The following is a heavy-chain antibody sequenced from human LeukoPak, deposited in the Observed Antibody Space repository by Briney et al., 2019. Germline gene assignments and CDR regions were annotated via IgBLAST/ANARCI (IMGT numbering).Heavy chain of an antibody. CDR3: ATYKGKVRGVTIYYYYYMDV. CDR1: GGSFSGYY. V-gene: IGHV4-34*01. D-gene: IGHD3-10*01. Sequence: SETLSLTCAVYGGSFSGYYWSWIRQPPGKGLEWIGEINHSGSTNYNPSLKSRVTISVDTSKNQFSLKLSSVTAADTAVYYCATYKGKVRGVTIYYYYYMDVWGKGTTVTISS. CDR2: INHSGST. J-gene: IGHJ6*03.